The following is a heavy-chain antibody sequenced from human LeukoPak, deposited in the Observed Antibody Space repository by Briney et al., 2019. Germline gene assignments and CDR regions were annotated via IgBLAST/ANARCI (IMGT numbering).Heavy chain of an antibody. Sequence: GGSLRLSCAASGFTFSSYAMSWVRQAPGKGLEWVGRIKSKTDFGTRDFAAPVKGRFTISRDDSKNTLYLQMSSLKTEDTAVYYCSAGVGFSDFDYWGQGTLVTVSS. V-gene: IGHV3-15*01. CDR3: SAGVGFSDFDY. J-gene: IGHJ4*02. D-gene: IGHD2-15*01. CDR1: GFTFSSYA. CDR2: IKSKTDFGTR.